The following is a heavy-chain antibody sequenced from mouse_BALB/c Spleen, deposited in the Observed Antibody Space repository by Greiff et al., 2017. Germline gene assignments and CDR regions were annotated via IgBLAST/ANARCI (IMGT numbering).Heavy chain of an antibody. Sequence: EVKLMESGAELVKPGASVKLSCTASGFNIKDTYMHWVKQRPEQGLEWIGRIDPANGNTKYDPKFQGKATITADTFSNTAYLQLSSLTSEDTAVYYCATFFFYGHYAMDYWGQGTSVTVSS. J-gene: IGHJ4*01. CDR3: ATFFFYGHYAMDY. D-gene: IGHD2-1*01. CDR2: IDPANGNT. CDR1: GFNIKDTY. V-gene: IGHV14-3*02.